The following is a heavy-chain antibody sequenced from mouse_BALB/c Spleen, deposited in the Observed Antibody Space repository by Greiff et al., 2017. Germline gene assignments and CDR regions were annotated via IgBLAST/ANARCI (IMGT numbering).Heavy chain of an antibody. J-gene: IGHJ4*01. D-gene: IGHD1-1*01. CDR3: AIYYGSSYYAMDY. CDR1: GYTFTSYW. V-gene: IGHV1-87*01. CDR2: IYPGDGDT. Sequence: VKLMESGAELARPGASVKLSCKASGYTFTSYWMQWVKQRPGQGLEWIGAIYPGDGDTRYTQKFKGKATLTADKSSSTAYMQLSSLASEDSAVYYCAIYYGSSYYAMDYWGQGTSVTVSS.